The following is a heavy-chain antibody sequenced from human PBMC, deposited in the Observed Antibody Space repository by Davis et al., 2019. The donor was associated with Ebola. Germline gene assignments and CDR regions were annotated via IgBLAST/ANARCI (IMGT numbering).Heavy chain of an antibody. D-gene: IGHD3-22*01. J-gene: IGHJ4*02. CDR1: GISFSRYT. CDR2: ISSSSGNI. Sequence: GESLKISCAASGISFSRYTMNWVRLASGKGLDWVSSISSSSGNIYYADLVKGRFTISRDNAKNSLYLQMNSLRAEDTAVYYCAREADYYDSSGYSHYFDYWGQGTLVTVSA. V-gene: IGHV3-21*01. CDR3: AREADYYDSSGYSHYFDY.